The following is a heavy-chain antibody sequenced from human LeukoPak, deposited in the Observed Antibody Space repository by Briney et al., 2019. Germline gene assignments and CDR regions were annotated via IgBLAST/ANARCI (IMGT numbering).Heavy chain of an antibody. J-gene: IGHJ6*02. CDR1: GFTFSSYE. Sequence: GGSLRLSCAASGFTFSSYEMNWVRQAPRKGLEWVSYISSSGSTIYYADSVKGRFTISRDNAKNSLYLQMNSLRAEDTAVYYCARGAPYCTNGVCYYYYGMDVWGQGTTVTVSS. D-gene: IGHD2-8*01. CDR3: ARGAPYCTNGVCYYYYGMDV. CDR2: ISSSGSTI. V-gene: IGHV3-48*03.